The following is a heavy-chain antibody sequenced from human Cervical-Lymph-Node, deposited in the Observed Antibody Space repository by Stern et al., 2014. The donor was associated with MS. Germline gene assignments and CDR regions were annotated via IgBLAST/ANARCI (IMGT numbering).Heavy chain of an antibody. Sequence: QVQLVQSGAEVKKPGASVKVSCRASGFTFTSYYIHWVRQAPGQGLEWMGIINPSGDTTTYAQMLQGRVTMTRDTSTSTVYMELSSLRSDDTAMYYCTKDSGSFSIDYWGQGTLVTVSS. V-gene: IGHV1-46*03. CDR2: INPSGDTT. D-gene: IGHD1-26*01. CDR1: GFTFTSYY. J-gene: IGHJ4*02. CDR3: TKDSGSFSIDY.